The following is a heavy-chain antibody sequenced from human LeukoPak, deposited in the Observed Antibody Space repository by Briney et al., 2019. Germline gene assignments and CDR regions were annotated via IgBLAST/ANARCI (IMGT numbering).Heavy chain of an antibody. Sequence: SETLSLTCTVSGGSISSRSCYWGWIRQAPGKGLEWIGRIYTSGSTNYNPSLKSRVTISVDTSKNQFSLKLSSVTAADTAVYYCAREVAAQGPDYYMDVWGKGTTVTVSS. V-gene: IGHV4-61*02. CDR1: GGSISSRSCY. CDR2: IYTSGST. CDR3: AREVAAQGPDYYMDV. J-gene: IGHJ6*03. D-gene: IGHD6-6*01.